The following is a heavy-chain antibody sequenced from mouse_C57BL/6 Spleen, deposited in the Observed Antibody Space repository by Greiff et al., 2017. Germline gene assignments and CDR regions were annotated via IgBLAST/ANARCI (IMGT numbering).Heavy chain of an antibody. V-gene: IGHV3-6*01. CDR3: ARCLGAGYFDY. CDR1: GYSITSGYY. D-gene: IGHD3-3*01. J-gene: IGHJ2*01. Sequence: EVQLVESGPGLVKPSQSLSLTCSVTGYSITSGYYWNWIRQFPGNKLEWMGYISYDGSNNYNPSLQNRISITRDTSKNQFFLKLNSVTTEDTATYYCARCLGAGYFDYWGQGTTLTVSS. CDR2: ISYDGSN.